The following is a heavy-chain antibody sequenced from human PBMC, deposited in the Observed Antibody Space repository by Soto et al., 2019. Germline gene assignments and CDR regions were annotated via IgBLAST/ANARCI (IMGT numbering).Heavy chain of an antibody. Sequence: SETLSLTCTVSGASISSYYWSWIRQPPGKGLEWIGYIYYNGNTDYKPSLQSRVTISIEPSKSHFSLRLSSVTAADTAVYYCARDNGGIAGNGIDHWGQGTMVTVFS. CDR1: GASISSYY. CDR2: IYYNGNT. J-gene: IGHJ4*02. V-gene: IGHV4-59*01. D-gene: IGHD6-13*01. CDR3: ARDNGGIAGNGIDH.